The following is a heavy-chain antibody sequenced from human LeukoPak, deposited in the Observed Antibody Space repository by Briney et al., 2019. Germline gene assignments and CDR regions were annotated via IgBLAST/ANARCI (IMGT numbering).Heavy chain of an antibody. Sequence: GGSLRLSCAASEFTFSSYAMSWVRQAPGKGLEWVSAISGSGGTTYYTDSVKGRFTISRDNSKNTLYLQMNSLRAEDTAAYYCAKEFSSSCYYYFDYWGQGTLVTASS. CDR1: EFTFSSYA. CDR2: ISGSGGTT. V-gene: IGHV3-23*01. J-gene: IGHJ4*02. CDR3: AKEFSSSCYYYFDY. D-gene: IGHD6-13*01.